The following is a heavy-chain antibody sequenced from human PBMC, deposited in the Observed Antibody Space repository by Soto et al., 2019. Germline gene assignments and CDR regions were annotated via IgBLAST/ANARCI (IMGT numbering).Heavy chain of an antibody. CDR3: ARGGIIGTPPDY. CDR2: INPNGGGT. V-gene: IGHV1-2*02. D-gene: IGHD1-7*01. Sequence: ASVKVSCKASGYTFTGYYMHWVRQAPGQGLEWMGWINPNGGGTNYAQKFQGRLTMTRDTSISTAYMELSRLKSDDTAVYYCARGGIIGTPPDYWGQGAQVTVSS. J-gene: IGHJ4*02. CDR1: GYTFTGYY.